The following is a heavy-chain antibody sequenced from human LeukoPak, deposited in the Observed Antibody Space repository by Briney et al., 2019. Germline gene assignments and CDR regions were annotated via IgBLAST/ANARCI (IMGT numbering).Heavy chain of an antibody. V-gene: IGHV4-38-2*01. D-gene: IGHD3-10*01. CDR1: GYSISSGYY. CDR3: ARHKATRLLLWFGQDFDY. J-gene: IGHJ4*02. CDR2: IHHSGST. Sequence: SETLSLTCAVSGYSISSGYYWGWIRQPPGKGLEWIGSIHHSGSTYYNPSLKSRVTISVDTSKNQFSLKLSSVTAADTAVYYCARHKATRLLLWFGQDFDYWGQGTLVTVSS.